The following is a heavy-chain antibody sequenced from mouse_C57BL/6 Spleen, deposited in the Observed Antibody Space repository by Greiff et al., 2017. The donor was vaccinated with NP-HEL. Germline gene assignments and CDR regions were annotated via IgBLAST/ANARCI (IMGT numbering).Heavy chain of an antibody. V-gene: IGHV1-52*01. J-gene: IGHJ2*01. CDR1: GYTFTSYW. CDR2: IDPSDSET. Sequence: QVQLQQSGAELVRPGSSVKLSCKASGYTFTSYWMHWVKQRPIQGLEWIGNIDPSDSETLYNQKFKDKATLTVDKSSSTAYMQLSSLTSEDSAVYYCARRDSGYFDYWGQGTTLTVSS. D-gene: IGHD3-2*02. CDR3: ARRDSGYFDY.